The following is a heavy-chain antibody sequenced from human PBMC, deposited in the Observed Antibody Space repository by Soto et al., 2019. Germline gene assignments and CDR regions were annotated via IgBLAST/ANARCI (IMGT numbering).Heavy chain of an antibody. CDR2: IYPGDSDT. J-gene: IGHJ5*02. V-gene: IGHV5-51*01. D-gene: IGHD4-17*01. Sequence: GESLKISCKGSGYNFTNYWIGWVRQMPGKGLEWMGIIYPGDSDTRYSPSFQGQVTISADKSISTAYLQWSSLKASDTAMYYCARQIAYGDYERDFINWFDPWGQGTLVTVSS. CDR3: ARQIAYGDYERDFINWFDP. CDR1: GYNFTNYW.